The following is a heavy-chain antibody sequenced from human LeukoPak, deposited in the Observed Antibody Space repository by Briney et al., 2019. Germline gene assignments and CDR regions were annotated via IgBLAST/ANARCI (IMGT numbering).Heavy chain of an antibody. D-gene: IGHD2-15*01. Sequence: TSETLSLTCAVYGGSFSGYYWSWIRQPPGKGLEWIGYIYYSGSTNYNPSLKSRVTISVDTSKNQFSLKLSSVTAADTAVYYCARARIPHHYYYMDVWGKGTTVTVSS. CDR3: ARARIPHHYYYMDV. CDR2: IYYSGST. V-gene: IGHV4-59*01. CDR1: GGSFSGYY. J-gene: IGHJ6*03.